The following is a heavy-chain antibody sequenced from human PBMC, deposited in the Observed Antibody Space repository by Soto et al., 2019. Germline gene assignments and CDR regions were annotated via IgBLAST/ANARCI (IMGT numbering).Heavy chain of an antibody. CDR2: IYYSGST. J-gene: IGHJ6*03. D-gene: IGHD4-4*01. CDR1: GGSISSYY. CDR3: ARVSSPPDDYKARTGKYYYYMDV. Sequence: NPSETLSLTCTVSGGSISSYYWSWIRQPPGKGLEWIGYIYYSGSTNYNPSLKSRVTISVDTSKNQFSLKLSSVTAADTAVYYCARVSSPPDDYKARTGKYYYYMDVWGKGTTVTVS. V-gene: IGHV4-59*01.